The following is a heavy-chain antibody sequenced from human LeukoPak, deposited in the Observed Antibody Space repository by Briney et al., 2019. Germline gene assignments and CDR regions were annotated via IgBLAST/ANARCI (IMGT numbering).Heavy chain of an antibody. Sequence: ASVKVSCKASVYTFTSYGISWVRQAPGQGLEWMGWISSYNGNTNYAQKLQGRVTMTTDTSTRTAYMELSSLRSEDTAVYYCATGGISATTYWGQGTLVTVSS. CDR2: ISSYNGNT. CDR1: VYTFTSYG. V-gene: IGHV1-18*01. D-gene: IGHD5-24*01. CDR3: ATGGISATTY. J-gene: IGHJ4*02.